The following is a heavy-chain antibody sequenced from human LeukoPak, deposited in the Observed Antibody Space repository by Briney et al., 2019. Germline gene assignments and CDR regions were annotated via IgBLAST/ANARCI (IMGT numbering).Heavy chain of an antibody. V-gene: IGHV4-34*01. J-gene: IGHJ5*02. CDR1: GGSFSGYY. CDR3: ARGGGSGSYCRFDP. CDR2: INHNGST. Sequence: SETLSLTCAVYGGSFSGYYWSWIRQPPGKGLEWVGEINHNGSTNYNPSLKSRVTISVDTSKNQISLKLSSGTAADTAVDYCARGGGSGSYCRFDPWGQGTLVTVSS. D-gene: IGHD1-26*01.